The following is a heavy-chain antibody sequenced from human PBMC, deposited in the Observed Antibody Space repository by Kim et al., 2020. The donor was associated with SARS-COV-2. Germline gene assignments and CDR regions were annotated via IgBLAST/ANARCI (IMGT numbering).Heavy chain of an antibody. CDR1: GFTFSSYA. V-gene: IGHV3-30*04. CDR3: AREGTADTAMDYGMDV. Sequence: GGSLRLSCAASGFTFSSYAMHWVRQAPGKGLEWVAVISYDGSNKYYADSVKGRFTISRDNSKNTLYLQMNSLRAEDTAVYYCAREGTADTAMDYGMDVWGQGTTVTVSS. CDR2: ISYDGSNK. J-gene: IGHJ6*02. D-gene: IGHD5-18*01.